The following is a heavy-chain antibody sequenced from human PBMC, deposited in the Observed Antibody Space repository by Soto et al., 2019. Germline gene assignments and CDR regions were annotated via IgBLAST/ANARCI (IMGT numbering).Heavy chain of an antibody. J-gene: IGHJ4*02. V-gene: IGHV3-30*03. Sequence: GGSLRLSCAASGFTFSSYGMHWVRQAPGKGLEWVAVISYDGSNKYYADSVKGRFTISRDNSKNTLYLQMNSLRAEDTAVYYCASDAYYFDYWGQGTLVSVSS. CDR1: GFTFSSYG. CDR2: ISYDGSNK. CDR3: ASDAYYFDY.